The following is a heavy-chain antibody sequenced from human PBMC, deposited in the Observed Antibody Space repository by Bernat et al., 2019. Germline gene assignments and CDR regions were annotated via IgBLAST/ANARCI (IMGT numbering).Heavy chain of an antibody. J-gene: IGHJ3*02. Sequence: EVQLVESGGGLVQPGRSLRLSCAASGFTFDDYAMHWVRQAPGKGLEWVSGISWNSGSIGYADSVKGRFTISRDNAKNYLYLKMNSLGAEDTALYYCGESRSGSYGAGAFDIWGQGTMVTVSS. CDR3: GESRSGSYGAGAFDI. D-gene: IGHD3-10*01. CDR2: ISWNSGSI. CDR1: GFTFDDYA. V-gene: IGHV3-9*01.